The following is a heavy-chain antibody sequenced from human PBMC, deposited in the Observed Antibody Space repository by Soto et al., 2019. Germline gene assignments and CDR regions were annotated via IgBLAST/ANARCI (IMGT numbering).Heavy chain of an antibody. J-gene: IGHJ6*02. Sequence: SETLSLTCTVSGGSISSYYWSWIRQPPGKGLEWIGYIYYSGSTNYNPSLKSRVTISVDTSKNQFSLKLSSVTAADTAVYYCARDLVSGSREYYYGMDVWGQGTTVTVS. CDR1: GGSISSYY. CDR2: IYYSGST. V-gene: IGHV4-59*01. D-gene: IGHD3-10*01. CDR3: ARDLVSGSREYYYGMDV.